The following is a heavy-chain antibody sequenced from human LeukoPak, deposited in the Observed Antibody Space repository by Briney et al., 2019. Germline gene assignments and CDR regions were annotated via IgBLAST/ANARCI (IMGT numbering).Heavy chain of an antibody. CDR3: ARDLSNGLAYSPFDY. Sequence: SETLSLTCTVSGGSISRYFWSWIRQPAGKGLEWIGRIYSSGSTNYSPSLKSRAIMSVDMSKNQFSLKLTSVTAADTAVYYCARDLSNGLAYSPFDYWGQGTLVTVSS. CDR2: IYSSGST. D-gene: IGHD2-8*01. V-gene: IGHV4-4*07. CDR1: GGSISRYF. J-gene: IGHJ4*02.